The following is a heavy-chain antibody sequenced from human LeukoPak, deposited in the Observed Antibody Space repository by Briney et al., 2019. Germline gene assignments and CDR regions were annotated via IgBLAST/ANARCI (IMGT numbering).Heavy chain of an antibody. D-gene: IGHD3-10*01. Sequence: SETLSLTCTVSGGSISSGSYYWSWIRQPAGKGLEWIGRIYTSGSTNYNPSLKSRVTISVDTSKNQFSLKLSSVTAADTAVYYCARLRPMVRGEEKGGYYFDYWGQGTLVTVSS. CDR3: ARLRPMVRGEEKGGYYFDY. J-gene: IGHJ4*02. CDR2: IYTSGST. CDR1: GGSISSGSYY. V-gene: IGHV4-61*02.